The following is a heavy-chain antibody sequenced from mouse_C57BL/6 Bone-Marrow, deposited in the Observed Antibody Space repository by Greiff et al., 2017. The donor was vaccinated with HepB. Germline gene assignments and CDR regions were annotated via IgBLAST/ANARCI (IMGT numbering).Heavy chain of an antibody. V-gene: IGHV3-6*01. Sequence: EVKLMESGPGLVKPSQSLSLTCSVTGYSITSGYYWNWIRQFPGNKLEWMGYISYDGSNNYNPSLKNRISITRDTSKNQFFLKLNSVTTEDTATYYCARDPPSDYWGQGTSVTVSS. CDR2: ISYDGSN. CDR1: GYSITSGYY. CDR3: ARDPPSDY. J-gene: IGHJ4*01.